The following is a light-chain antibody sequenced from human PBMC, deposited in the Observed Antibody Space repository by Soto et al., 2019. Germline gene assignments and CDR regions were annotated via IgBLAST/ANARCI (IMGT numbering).Light chain of an antibody. J-gene: IGKJ1*01. CDR3: QQRSNWPPTWT. V-gene: IGKV3-11*01. CDR1: QSVSSY. Sequence: EIVLTQSPATLSLSPGERATLSCRASQSVSSYLAWYQQKPGQAPRLLIYDASNRATGIPARFSSSGSGTHFPLTISSLEPEDFAVFFCQQRSNWPPTWTFGQGTKVEIK. CDR2: DAS.